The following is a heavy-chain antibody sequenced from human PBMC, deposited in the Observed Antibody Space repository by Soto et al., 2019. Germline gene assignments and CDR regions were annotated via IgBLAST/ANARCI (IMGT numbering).Heavy chain of an antibody. CDR3: ARYGSSPYYYYYGMDV. Sequence: RESLKISCKGSGYSFTSYWIGWVRQMPGKGLEWMGIIYPGDSDTRYSPSFQGQVTISADKSISTAYLQWSSLKASDTAMYYCARYGSSPYYYYYGMDVWGQGTTVTVSS. CDR2: IYPGDSDT. CDR1: GYSFTSYW. J-gene: IGHJ6*02. V-gene: IGHV5-51*01. D-gene: IGHD6-6*01.